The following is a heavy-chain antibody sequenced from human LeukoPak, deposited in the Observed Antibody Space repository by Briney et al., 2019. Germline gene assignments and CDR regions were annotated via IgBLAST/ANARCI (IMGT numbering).Heavy chain of an antibody. CDR2: ISGSGGRT. CDR3: AKDSGGGYDKEYYFDY. Sequence: PGGSLRLSCAASGFTFSSYAMSWVRQAPGKGLEWVSAISGSGGRTYYADSVKGRFTISRDNSKNTLYLQMNSLRAEDTAVYYCAKDSGGGYDKEYYFDYWGQGTLVTVSS. J-gene: IGHJ4*02. D-gene: IGHD5-12*01. V-gene: IGHV3-23*01. CDR1: GFTFSSYA.